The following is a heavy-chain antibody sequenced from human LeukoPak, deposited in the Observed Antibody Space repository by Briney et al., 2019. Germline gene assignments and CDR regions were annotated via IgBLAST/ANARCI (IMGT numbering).Heavy chain of an antibody. D-gene: IGHD1-7*01. Sequence: PGGSLRLSCGGSGFIFSSCWMHWVRQAPGEGLVWVSRINSDGSTINYADSVKGRLTISRDNAKNTLYLQMNSLRVEDTALYFCATAGNYRFDYWGQGTLVTVSS. V-gene: IGHV3-74*01. CDR1: GFIFSSCW. J-gene: IGHJ4*02. CDR3: ATAGNYRFDY. CDR2: INSDGSTI.